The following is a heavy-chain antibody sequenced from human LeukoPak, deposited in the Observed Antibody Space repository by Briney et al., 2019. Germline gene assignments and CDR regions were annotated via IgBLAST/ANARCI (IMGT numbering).Heavy chain of an antibody. CDR1: GGSFSGYY. D-gene: IGHD2-2*01. CDR3: ARFALPSESKAFDI. CDR2: IYYSGST. Sequence: SETLSLTCAVYGGSFSGYYWSWIRQHPGKGLEWIGYIYYSGSTYYNPSLKSRVTISVDTSKNQFSLKLSSVTAADTAVYYCARFALPSESKAFDIWGQGTMVTVSS. J-gene: IGHJ3*02. V-gene: IGHV4-31*11.